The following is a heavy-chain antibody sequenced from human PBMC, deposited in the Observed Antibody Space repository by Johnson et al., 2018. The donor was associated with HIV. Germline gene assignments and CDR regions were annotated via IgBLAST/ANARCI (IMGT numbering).Heavy chain of an antibody. CDR2: LFSGGNT. CDR1: GFTVINNY. V-gene: IGHV3-66*04. Sequence: VQLVESGGGLVQPGGSLRLSCAASGFTVINNYMSWVRQAPGKGLEWVSVLFSGGNTYYADSVKGRFTISRDNSKNTLYLQMNSLRAEDTAVYYCARHHPASDAFDIWGQGTMVIVSS. J-gene: IGHJ3*02. D-gene: IGHD2-2*01. CDR3: ARHHPASDAFDI.